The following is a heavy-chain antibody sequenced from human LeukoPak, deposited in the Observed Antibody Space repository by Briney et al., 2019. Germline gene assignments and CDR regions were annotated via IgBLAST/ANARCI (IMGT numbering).Heavy chain of an antibody. J-gene: IGHJ3*02. CDR3: ARVGLTIFGVVSDDAFDI. CDR1: GGSISSGSYY. Sequence: SETLSLTCTVSGGSISSGSYYWSWIRQPAGKGLEWIGRIYTSGSTNYNPSLKSRVTISVDTSKNQFSLKLSSVTAAATAVYYCARVGLTIFGVVSDDAFDIWRQGTMVTVSS. V-gene: IGHV4-61*02. CDR2: IYTSGST. D-gene: IGHD3-3*01.